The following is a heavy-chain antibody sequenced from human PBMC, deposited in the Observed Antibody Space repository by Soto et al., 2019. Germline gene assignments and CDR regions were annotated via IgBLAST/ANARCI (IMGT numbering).Heavy chain of an antibody. CDR3: ARLQFGEGFDY. CDR2: ILHTGGT. Sequence: SETLSLTGAVSGGSISGGGVSWSWIRQPPGKGLEWIGYILHTGGTQYNPSLKSRVSMSVDKSKNQFSLHLPSVTAADTAVYYCARLQFGEGFDYWGQGALVTVSS. J-gene: IGHJ4*02. D-gene: IGHD3-10*01. CDR1: GGSISGGGVS. V-gene: IGHV4-30-2*01.